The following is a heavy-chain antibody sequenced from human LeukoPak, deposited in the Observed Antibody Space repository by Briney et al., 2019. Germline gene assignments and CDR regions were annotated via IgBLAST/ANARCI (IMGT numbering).Heavy chain of an antibody. CDR2: ISSSSSYI. J-gene: IGHJ4*02. CDR1: GFTFSSYS. D-gene: IGHD5-18*01. V-gene: IGHV3-21*01. CDR3: ARDGYSYGQPIYS. Sequence: GGSLRLSCAASGFTFSSYSMNWVRQAPGKGLEWVSSISSSSSYIYYADSVEGRFTISRDNAKNSLYLQMNSLRAEDTAVYYCARDGYSYGQPIYSWGEGTLVTVSS.